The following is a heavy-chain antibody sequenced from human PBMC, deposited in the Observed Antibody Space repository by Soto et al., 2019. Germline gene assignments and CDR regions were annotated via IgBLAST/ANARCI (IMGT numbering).Heavy chain of an antibody. D-gene: IGHD1-1*01. CDR3: ATRGELHFDY. Sequence: SEPLSLTCTVSGGSISSSSYYWGWIRQPPGKGLEWIGSIYYSGSTYYNPSLKSRVTISVDTSKNQFSLKLSSVTAADTAVYYCATRGELHFDYWGQGTLVTVSS. CDR2: IYYSGST. J-gene: IGHJ4*02. V-gene: IGHV4-39*07. CDR1: GGSISSSSYY.